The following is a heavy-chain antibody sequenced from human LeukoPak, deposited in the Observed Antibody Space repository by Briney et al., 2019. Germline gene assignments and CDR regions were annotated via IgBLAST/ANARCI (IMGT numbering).Heavy chain of an antibody. V-gene: IGHV1-2*04. CDR2: INPNSGGT. CDR3: ARGFYYYGSPGMDV. CDR1: GYTFTSYG. J-gene: IGHJ6*02. Sequence: GASVKVSCKASGYTFTSYGISWVRQAPGHGLEWMGWINPNSGGTNYAQKFQGWVTMTRDTSISTAYMELSRLRSDDTAVYYCARGFYYYGSPGMDVWGQGTTVTVSS. D-gene: IGHD3-10*01.